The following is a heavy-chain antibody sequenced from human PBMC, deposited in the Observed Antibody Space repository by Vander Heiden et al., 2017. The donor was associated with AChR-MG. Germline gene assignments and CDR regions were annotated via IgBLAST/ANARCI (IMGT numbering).Heavy chain of an antibody. J-gene: IGHJ5*02. Sequence: QVQLVESGGGVVQPGRSLRLSCAASGFTFSSYAMHWVRQAPGKGLEWVAVISYDGSNKYYADSVKGRFTISRDNSKNTLYLQMNSLRAEDTAVYYCARGEVVPKGGYNWFDPWGQGTLVTVSS. CDR3: ARGEVVPKGGYNWFDP. CDR1: GFTFSSYA. D-gene: IGHD2-2*01. CDR2: ISYDGSNK. V-gene: IGHV3-30-3*01.